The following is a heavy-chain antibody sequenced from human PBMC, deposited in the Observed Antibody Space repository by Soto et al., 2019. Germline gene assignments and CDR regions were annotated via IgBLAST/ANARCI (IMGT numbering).Heavy chain of an antibody. Sequence: PGGSLRLSCAASGFTFANAWMSWVRQAPGKGLGWVGRVRSKADGGTTDYAAPVKGRFTISRDDSENTLYLQMNSLKIDDTAVYYCRRDWDYPVLWGQGTLVTVSS. CDR3: RRDWDYPVL. D-gene: IGHD1-7*01. CDR2: VRSKADGGTT. CDR1: GFTFANAW. V-gene: IGHV3-15*01. J-gene: IGHJ4*02.